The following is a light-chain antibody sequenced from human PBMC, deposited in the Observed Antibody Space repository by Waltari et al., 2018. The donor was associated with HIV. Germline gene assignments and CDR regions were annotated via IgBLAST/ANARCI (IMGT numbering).Light chain of an antibody. CDR2: RNK. CDR1: TSNIGSND. V-gene: IGLV1-47*01. Sequence: SVLTQPPSASGTPGQRVTISCSGSTSNIGSNDVFWYQPLPGAAPKLLIHRNKQRPAGGPDGFSGSTSGTSASLAISGRRSEDEADYYCVAWDDSLRGVLFGGGTKVAVL. J-gene: IGLJ2*01. CDR3: VAWDDSLRGVL.